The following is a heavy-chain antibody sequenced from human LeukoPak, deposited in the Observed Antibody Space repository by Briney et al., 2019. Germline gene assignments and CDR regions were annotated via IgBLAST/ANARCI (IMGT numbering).Heavy chain of an antibody. CDR3: AKVSSYDFWSGYPYFDY. CDR2: ISGSGGST. J-gene: IGHJ4*02. Sequence: PGGSLRLSCAASGFTFSSYAMSWVRQAPGKGLEWVSAISGSGGSTYYADSVKGRFTISRDNSKNTLYLQMNSLRAEDTAVYNCAKVSSYDFWSGYPYFDYWGQGTLVTVSS. D-gene: IGHD3-3*01. CDR1: GFTFSSYA. V-gene: IGHV3-23*01.